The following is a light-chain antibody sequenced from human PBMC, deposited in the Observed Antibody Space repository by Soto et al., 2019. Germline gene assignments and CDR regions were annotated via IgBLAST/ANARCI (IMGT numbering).Light chain of an antibody. CDR3: QQSYNLPRT. J-gene: IGKJ3*01. V-gene: IGKV1-39*01. Sequence: DIQMTQSPSSLSASVGDRVTINCRASQTISSYLNWYQQKPGKAPKLMIYGASALQSGVPPRFSGSGSGTDFTLTIRNLQPEDFATYYCQQSYNLPRTFGPGTKVDIK. CDR1: QTISSY. CDR2: GAS.